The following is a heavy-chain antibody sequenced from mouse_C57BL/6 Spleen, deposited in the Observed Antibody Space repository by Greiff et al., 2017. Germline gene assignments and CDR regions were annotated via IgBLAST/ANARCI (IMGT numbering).Heavy chain of an antibody. CDR2: INPNNGGT. Sequence: VQLKESGPELVKPGASVKIPCKASGYTFTDYNMDWVKQSHGKSLEWIGDINPNNGGTIYNQKFKGKATLTVDKSSSTAYMELRSLTSEDTAVYYCARDYDGLYAMDYWGQGTSVTVSS. CDR3: ARDYDGLYAMDY. V-gene: IGHV1-18*01. CDR1: GYTFTDYN. J-gene: IGHJ4*01. D-gene: IGHD2-4*01.